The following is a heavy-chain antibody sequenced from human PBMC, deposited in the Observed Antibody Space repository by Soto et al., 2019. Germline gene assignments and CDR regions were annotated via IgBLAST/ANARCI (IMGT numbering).Heavy chain of an antibody. Sequence: GESLKISCKGSGYSFTHYWIGWVRQMPGKGLEWMGLIYPYDSETRYSPSFQGQVTMSVDKSISTAYLQWSSLKASDTAMYYCVRPPDGGYYFDYWGQGTLVTVAS. CDR1: GYSFTHYW. CDR3: VRPPDGGYYFDY. V-gene: IGHV5-51*01. J-gene: IGHJ4*02. CDR2: IYPYDSET. D-gene: IGHD3-22*01.